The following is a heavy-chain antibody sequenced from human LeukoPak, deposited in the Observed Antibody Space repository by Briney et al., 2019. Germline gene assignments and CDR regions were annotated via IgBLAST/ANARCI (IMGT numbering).Heavy chain of an antibody. CDR2: INPNSGGT. CDR1: GYTFTGYY. J-gene: IGHJ3*02. V-gene: IGHV1-2*02. D-gene: IGHD2-15*01. Sequence: ASVKVSCKASGYTFTGYYMHWVRQAPGQGLEWMGWINPNSGGTNYAQKFQGRVTMTRDTSISTAYMELSRLRSDDTAVYYCARDGGYCSGGSCSAFDIWGQGTMVTVSS. CDR3: ARDGGYCSGGSCSAFDI.